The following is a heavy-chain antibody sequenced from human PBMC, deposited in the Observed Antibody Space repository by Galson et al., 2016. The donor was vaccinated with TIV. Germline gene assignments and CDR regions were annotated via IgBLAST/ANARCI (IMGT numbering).Heavy chain of an antibody. Sequence: SVKVSCKASGYTFTSFDISWLRQAPGQGLEWMGWMSPSNGNTGYAQKVRGRITMTRHPSTTTVYMELSGLTSDDTAVYYCAIGQYHDSSGYSVDCCGQGTLVTVSS. CDR3: AIGQYHDSSGYSVDC. D-gene: IGHD3-22*01. CDR1: GYTFTSFD. J-gene: IGHJ4*02. V-gene: IGHV1-8*01. CDR2: MSPSNGNT.